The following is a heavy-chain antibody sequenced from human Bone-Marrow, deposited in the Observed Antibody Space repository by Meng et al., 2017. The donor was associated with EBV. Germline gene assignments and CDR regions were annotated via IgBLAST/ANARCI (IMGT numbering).Heavy chain of an antibody. CDR2: INPGNGNT. CDR3: ARLDYFDY. J-gene: IGHJ4*02. V-gene: IGHV1-3*01. Sequence: VQLVQSGAGVKEPGASVKFSCKPSGYTFTSYAMHWVRQAPGQRLEWMGWINPGNGNTKYSQKFQGRVTITRDTSASTAYMELSSLRSEDTAVYYCARLDYFDYWGQGTLVTVSS. CDR1: GYTFTSYA.